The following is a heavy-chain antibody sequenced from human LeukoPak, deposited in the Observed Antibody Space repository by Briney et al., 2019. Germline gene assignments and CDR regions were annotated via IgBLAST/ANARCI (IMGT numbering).Heavy chain of an antibody. V-gene: IGHV3-21*01. CDR2: ISSSSSYI. CDR1: GFTFSSYS. CDR3: AREVYGDYVYGMDV. D-gene: IGHD4-17*01. J-gene: IGHJ6*02. Sequence: GGSLRLSCAASGFTFSSYSMNWVRQAPGKGLEWVSSISSSSSYIYYADSVKGRFTISRDNAKNSLYLQMNSPRAEDTAVYYCAREVYGDYVYGMDVWGQGTTVTVSS.